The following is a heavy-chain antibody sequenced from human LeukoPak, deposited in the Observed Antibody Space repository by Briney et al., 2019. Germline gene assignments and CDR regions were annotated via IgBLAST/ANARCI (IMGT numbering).Heavy chain of an antibody. J-gene: IGHJ3*02. CDR1: GGTFSNYA. D-gene: IGHD4-23*01. Sequence: SVKVSCTASGGTFSNYAISWVRQAPGQGLEWMGRIIPIFGITNYAQKFQGRLTITADKSTSTAYMELSSLKSEDTAVYYCARAYDYGGNNDAFDIWGQGTMVTVSS. CDR3: ARAYDYGGNNDAFDI. V-gene: IGHV1-69*04. CDR2: IIPIFGIT.